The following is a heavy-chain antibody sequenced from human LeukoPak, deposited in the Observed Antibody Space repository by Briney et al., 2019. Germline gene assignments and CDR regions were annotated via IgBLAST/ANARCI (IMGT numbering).Heavy chain of an antibody. CDR2: ISSRSAYI. Sequence: GGSLRLSCAASGFTFSSYAMSWVRQAPGKGLEWVSSISSRSAYIHYTDSVKGRFNISRDNAENSLYLQMNNLRADDTAVYYCARDRSGSYPYYFDYWGQGTLVTVSS. CDR3: ARDRSGSYPYYFDY. D-gene: IGHD1-26*01. V-gene: IGHV3-21*01. CDR1: GFTFSSYA. J-gene: IGHJ4*02.